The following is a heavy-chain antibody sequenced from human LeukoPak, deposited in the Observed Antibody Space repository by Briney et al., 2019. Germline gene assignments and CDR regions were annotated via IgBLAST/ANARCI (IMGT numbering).Heavy chain of an antibody. CDR1: GGSISSNKW. Sequence: SETLSLTCAVSGGSISSNKWWSWVRQPPGKGLEWIGEIYHSGSTNYNPSLKSRVTISVDKSKNQFSLELSSVTAADTAVYYCARAAPTDSSARGAFDIWGQGTMVTVSS. CDR3: ARAAPTDSSARGAFDI. V-gene: IGHV4-4*02. D-gene: IGHD3-22*01. CDR2: IYHSGST. J-gene: IGHJ3*02.